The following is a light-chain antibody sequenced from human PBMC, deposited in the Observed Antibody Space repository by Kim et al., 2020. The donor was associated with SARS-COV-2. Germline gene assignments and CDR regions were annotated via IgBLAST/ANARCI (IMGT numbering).Light chain of an antibody. J-gene: IGLJ2*01. CDR1: SVDVGGYTY. Sequence: GQPGSISSTGTSVDVGGYTYVSWYQQHPGEAPKLMIYEVSKRPSGVPDRFSGSKSGNTASLTVSGLQAEDEADYYCSSYAGSNNLVFGGGTQLTVL. V-gene: IGLV2-8*01. CDR3: SSYAGSNNLV. CDR2: EVS.